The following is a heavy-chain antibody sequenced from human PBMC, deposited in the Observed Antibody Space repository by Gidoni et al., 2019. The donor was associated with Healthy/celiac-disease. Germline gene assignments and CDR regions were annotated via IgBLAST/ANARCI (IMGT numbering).Heavy chain of an antibody. CDR1: GYTFTSYD. D-gene: IGHD3-22*01. Sequence: QVQLVHAGADVRKPGAAVKVSCKASGYTFTSYDINWVRQATGQGLEWMGWMNPNSGNTGYAQKFQGRVTMTRNTSISTAYMELSSLRSEDTAVYYCARSRRVGSSGRYGMDVWGQGTTVTVSS. CDR2: MNPNSGNT. J-gene: IGHJ6*02. V-gene: IGHV1-8*01. CDR3: ARSRRVGSSGRYGMDV.